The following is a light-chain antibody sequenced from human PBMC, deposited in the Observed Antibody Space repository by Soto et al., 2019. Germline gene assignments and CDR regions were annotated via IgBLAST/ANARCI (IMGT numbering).Light chain of an antibody. CDR3: QQYDKWPHT. V-gene: IGKV3-15*01. CDR1: QNLSRN. CDR2: YAS. Sequence: EMVMTQSPATLSVSPGERATLSCRASQNLSRNLAWYQQQPGQAPRLLIFYASTRATGIPARFIGSGSGTDFTLTISSLQSEDFAVYYCQQYDKWPHTFGQGTKLEIK. J-gene: IGKJ2*01.